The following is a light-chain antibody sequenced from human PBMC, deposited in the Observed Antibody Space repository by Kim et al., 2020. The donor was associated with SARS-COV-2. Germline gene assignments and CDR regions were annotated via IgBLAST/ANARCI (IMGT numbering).Light chain of an antibody. CDR2: RDS. CDR3: QVWDSSTVV. V-gene: IGLV3-9*01. J-gene: IGLJ2*01. CDR1: NIGSKD. Sequence: LGQKARITCGRKNIGSKDVHWYQQKPGQAPVLVIYRDSNRPSGIPERFSGANAGDTATLTISRAQAGDEADYYCQVWDSSTVVFGGGTQLTVL.